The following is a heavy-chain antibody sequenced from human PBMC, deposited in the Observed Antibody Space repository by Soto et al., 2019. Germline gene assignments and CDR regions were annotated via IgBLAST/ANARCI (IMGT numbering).Heavy chain of an antibody. V-gene: IGHV5-10-1*01. CDR3: ASIYCSSTSCHMSYYYYGMDV. CDR1: GYSFTSYW. J-gene: IGHJ6*02. D-gene: IGHD2-2*01. Sequence: PGESLKISCKGSGYSFTSYWISWVRQMPGKGLEWMGRIDPSDSYTNYSPSFQGHVTISADKSISTAYLQWSSLKASDTAMYYCASIYCSSTSCHMSYYYYGMDVWGQGTTVTVSS. CDR2: IDPSDSYT.